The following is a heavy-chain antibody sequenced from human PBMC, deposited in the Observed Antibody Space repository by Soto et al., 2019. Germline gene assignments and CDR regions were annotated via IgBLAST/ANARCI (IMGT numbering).Heavy chain of an antibody. CDR3: ARRTNYDFWSGYYTWFDP. CDR2: MNPNSGNT. Sequence: GASVKVSCKASGYTFTSYDINWVRQATGQGLEWMGWMNPNSGNTGYAQKFQGRVTMTRNTSISTAYMELSSLRSEDTAVYYCARRTNYDFWSGYYTWFDPWGQGTLVTV. J-gene: IGHJ5*02. CDR1: GYTFTSYD. V-gene: IGHV1-8*01. D-gene: IGHD3-3*01.